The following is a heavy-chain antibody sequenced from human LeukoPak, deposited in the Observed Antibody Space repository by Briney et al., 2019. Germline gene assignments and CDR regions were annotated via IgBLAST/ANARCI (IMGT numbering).Heavy chain of an antibody. D-gene: IGHD3-3*01. CDR1: GGSISSSSYY. Sequence: SETLSLTCTVSGGSISSSSYYWGWIRQPPGKGLEWIGSIYYSGSTYYNPSLKSRVTISVDTSKNQLSLKLSSVTAADTAVYYCARLLGDGVGYNWFDPWGQGTLVTVSS. CDR2: IYYSGST. CDR3: ARLLGDGVGYNWFDP. J-gene: IGHJ5*02. V-gene: IGHV4-39*01.